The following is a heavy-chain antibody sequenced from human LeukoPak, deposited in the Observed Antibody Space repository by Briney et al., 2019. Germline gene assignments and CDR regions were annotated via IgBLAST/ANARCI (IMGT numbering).Heavy chain of an antibody. J-gene: IGHJ5*02. Sequence: SETLSLTCTVSGGSISSYYWGWIRQPPGKGLEWIGSIYHSGSTYYNPSLKSRVIISVDTSKNQISLKLGTVTAADTAMYYCARSGIVGIDKNWFDPWGQGTLVTASS. V-gene: IGHV4-39*07. D-gene: IGHD2-15*01. CDR3: ARSGIVGIDKNWFDP. CDR1: GGSISSYY. CDR2: IYHSGST.